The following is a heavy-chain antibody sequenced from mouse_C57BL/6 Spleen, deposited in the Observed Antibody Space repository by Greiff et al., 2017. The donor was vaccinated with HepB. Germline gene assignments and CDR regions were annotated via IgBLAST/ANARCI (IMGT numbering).Heavy chain of an antibody. CDR3: ARGYYGNPAWFAY. Sequence: QVQLQQPGAELVMPGASVKLSCKASGYTFTSYWMHWVKQMPGQGLEWIGEIDPSDSYTNYNQKFKGKSTLTVDKSSSTAYMQLSSLTSEDSAVYYCARGYYGNPAWFAYWGQGTLVTVSA. CDR1: GYTFTSYW. J-gene: IGHJ3*01. V-gene: IGHV1-69*01. D-gene: IGHD2-1*01. CDR2: IDPSDSYT.